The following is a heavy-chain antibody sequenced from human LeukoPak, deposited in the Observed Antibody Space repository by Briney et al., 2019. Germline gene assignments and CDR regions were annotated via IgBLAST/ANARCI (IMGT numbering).Heavy chain of an antibody. CDR2: IYYSGST. CDR1: GGSISSYY. CDR3: ARHGIWFGDTNRWFDP. V-gene: IGHV4-59*08. J-gene: IGHJ5*02. Sequence: SETLSLTCTVSGGSISSYYWSWIRQPPGKGLEWVGYIYYSGSTNYNPSLTSRVTISVDTSKNQFSLRLTSVAAADTAVYFCARHGIWFGDTNRWFDPWGQGTLVTVSS. D-gene: IGHD3-10*01.